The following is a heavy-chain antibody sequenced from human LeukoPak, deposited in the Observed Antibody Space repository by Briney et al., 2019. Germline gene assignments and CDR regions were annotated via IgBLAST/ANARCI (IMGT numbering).Heavy chain of an antibody. CDR2: IYYSGST. CDR3: ARETRTYCGGDCYWY. CDR1: GGSISSGDYY. J-gene: IGHJ4*02. V-gene: IGHV4-30-4*08. D-gene: IGHD2-21*01. Sequence: SQTLSLTCTVSGGSISSGDYYWNWIRQPPGKGLEWIGYIYYSGSTYYNPSLKSRVTISVDTSKNQFSLKLSSVTAADTAVYYCARETRTYCGGDCYWYWGQGTLVTVSS.